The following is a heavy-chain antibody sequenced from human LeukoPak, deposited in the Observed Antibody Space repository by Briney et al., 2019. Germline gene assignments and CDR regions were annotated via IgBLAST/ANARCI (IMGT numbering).Heavy chain of an antibody. Sequence: TLSLTCTVSGGSISSGGYYWSWIRQHPGKGLEWIGYIYYSGSTYYNPSLKSRVTISVDTSKNQFSLKLSSVTAADTAVYYCAREGTTMVRGVIPTHPDYWGQGTLVTVSS. CDR3: AREGTTMVRGVIPTHPDY. CDR1: GGSISSGGYY. D-gene: IGHD3-10*01. V-gene: IGHV4-31*03. CDR2: IYYSGST. J-gene: IGHJ4*02.